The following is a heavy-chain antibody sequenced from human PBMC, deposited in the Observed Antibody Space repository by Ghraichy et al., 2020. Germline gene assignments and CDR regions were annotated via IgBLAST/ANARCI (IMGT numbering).Heavy chain of an antibody. CDR2: FDPEDGET. J-gene: IGHJ4*02. Sequence: ASVKVSCKVSGYTLTELSMHWVRQAPGKGLEWMGGFDPEDGETIYAQKFQGRVTMTEDTSTDTAYMELSSLRSEDTAVYYCATVSFGYKWLVVYSYFDYWGQGTLVTVSS. CDR1: GYTLTELS. CDR3: ATVSFGYKWLVVYSYFDY. D-gene: IGHD6-19*01. V-gene: IGHV1-24*01.